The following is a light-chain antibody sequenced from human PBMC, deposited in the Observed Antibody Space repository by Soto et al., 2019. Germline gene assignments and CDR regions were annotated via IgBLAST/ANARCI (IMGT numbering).Light chain of an antibody. Sequence: IVLTQSPATLSLSPGERATLSCRTSLSVSSYLAWYHQKPGQAPSLLIYDASNRATGIPAEFSGSRSGTDFTLTISSLEPEDFAVYYCQQRRNWPPLTFGGGTKVEIK. CDR3: QQRRNWPPLT. J-gene: IGKJ4*01. CDR1: LSVSSY. V-gene: IGKV3-11*01. CDR2: DAS.